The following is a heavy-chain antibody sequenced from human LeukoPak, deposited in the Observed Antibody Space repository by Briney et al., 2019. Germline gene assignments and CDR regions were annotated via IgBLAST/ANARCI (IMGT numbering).Heavy chain of an antibody. J-gene: IGHJ3*01. CDR1: GGSISNYY. Sequence: SETLSLICTVSGGSISNYYWSWIWQPPGKGMEWIAYLYYSGTTNYNPSLKSRVPISIHTSKNHFYLKLSSVTAADTAVYYCASSNYYDSSGRDAFDVWGQGTMVTVSS. V-gene: IGHV4-59*01. CDR3: ASSNYYDSSGRDAFDV. CDR2: LYYSGTT. D-gene: IGHD3-22*01.